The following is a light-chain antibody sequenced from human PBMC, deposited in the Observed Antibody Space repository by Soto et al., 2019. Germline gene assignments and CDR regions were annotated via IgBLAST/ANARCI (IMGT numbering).Light chain of an antibody. J-gene: IGKJ1*01. CDR2: KAS. V-gene: IGKV1-5*03. CDR1: QSISSW. CDR3: QQYNSYSWS. Sequence: DIQMTQSPSTLSASVGDRVTITCRACQSISSWLAWYQQKPGKAPKLLIYKASSLERGVPSRFSGSVSGTQLTLTISSLKADEFAIYYCQQYNSYSWSCGQGTKVVTK.